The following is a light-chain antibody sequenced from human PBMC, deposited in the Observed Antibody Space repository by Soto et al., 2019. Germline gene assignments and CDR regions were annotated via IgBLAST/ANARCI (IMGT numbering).Light chain of an antibody. Sequence: DIQITQSPSSLSASVGDRVTITCRASQSISRYLNWYQQKQGKAPKLLIYAASSLQSGVPSRFSGSGAGTDFTLTISSLQPEDFETDYCQQYYRSSITFGQGTRLEIK. CDR3: QQYYRSSIT. CDR1: QSISRY. V-gene: IGKV1-39*01. J-gene: IGKJ5*01. CDR2: AAS.